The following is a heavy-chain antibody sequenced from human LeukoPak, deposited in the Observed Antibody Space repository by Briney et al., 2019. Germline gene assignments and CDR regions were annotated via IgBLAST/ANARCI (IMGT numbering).Heavy chain of an antibody. D-gene: IGHD3-22*01. CDR2: IKSKTDGGTT. CDR1: GFTFSNAW. V-gene: IGHV3-15*01. Sequence: GGSLRLSCAASGFTFSNAWMSWVRRAPGKGLEWVGRIKSKTDGGTTDYAAPVKGRFTISRDDSKNTLYLQMNSLKTEDTAVYYCTTGLTYYYDSSGLDYWGQGTLVTVSS. J-gene: IGHJ4*02. CDR3: TTGLTYYYDSSGLDY.